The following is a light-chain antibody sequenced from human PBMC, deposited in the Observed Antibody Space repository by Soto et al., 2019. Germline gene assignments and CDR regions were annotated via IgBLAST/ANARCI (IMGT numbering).Light chain of an antibody. Sequence: QSALTQPPSASGSPGQSVTISCTGTSSDVGGYNYVSWYQQYPGKAPKLMIYEVNKRPSGVPDRFSGSKSGNTASLTVSGLQAEDEADYYCSSYVGSNNPVFGGGTKVTVL. V-gene: IGLV2-8*01. CDR1: SSDVGGYNY. CDR2: EVN. CDR3: SSYVGSNNPV. J-gene: IGLJ2*01.